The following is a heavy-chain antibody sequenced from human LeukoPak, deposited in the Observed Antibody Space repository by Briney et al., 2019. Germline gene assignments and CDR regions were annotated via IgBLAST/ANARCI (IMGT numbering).Heavy chain of an antibody. CDR2: ISGSGGAT. D-gene: IGHD3-10*01. V-gene: IGHV3-23*01. Sequence: GGSLRLSCAASGFTFSAYSMSWVRRAPGKGLEWVSSISGSGGATYYADSVKGRFTISRDNSENTLFLQINSLRAEDTAVFYCAKNYGSGTYYNYFDSWGQGTLVTVSS. CDR3: AKNYGSGTYYNYFDS. CDR1: GFTFSAYS. J-gene: IGHJ4*02.